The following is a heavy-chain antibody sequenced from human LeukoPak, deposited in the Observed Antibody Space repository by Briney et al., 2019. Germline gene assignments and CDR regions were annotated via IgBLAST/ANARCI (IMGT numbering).Heavy chain of an antibody. J-gene: IGHJ6*02. CDR1: GGSISSGGYY. CDR2: IYYSGST. V-gene: IGHV4-61*08. D-gene: IGHD3-16*02. Sequence: SETLSLTCTVSGGSISSGGYYWSWIRQHPGEGLEWNGYIYYSGSTNYNPSLKSRVTISVDTSKNQFSLKLSSVTAADTAVYYCARDSMITFGGVIDRRDYYGMDVWGQGTTVTVSS. CDR3: ARDSMITFGGVIDRRDYYGMDV.